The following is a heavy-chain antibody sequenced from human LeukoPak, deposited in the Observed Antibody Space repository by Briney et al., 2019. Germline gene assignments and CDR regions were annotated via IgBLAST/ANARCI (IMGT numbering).Heavy chain of an antibody. CDR3: AKDILGTTSDAFDI. CDR1: QFTFEDYA. J-gene: IGHJ3*02. D-gene: IGHD1-7*01. Sequence: GGSLRLSCAASQFTFEDYAMHWVRQVPGKGLEWVSGITRNSGIIAYADSVKGRFTISRDNANKSLYLHMNSLRPEDTAFYYCAKDILGTTSDAFDIWGRGAMVIVSS. CDR2: ITRNSGII. V-gene: IGHV3-9*01.